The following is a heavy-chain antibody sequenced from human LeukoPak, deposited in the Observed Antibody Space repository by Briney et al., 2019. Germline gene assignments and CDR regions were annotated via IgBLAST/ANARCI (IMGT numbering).Heavy chain of an antibody. CDR3: ARGLYSSGWFDPQLDY. Sequence: GGSLRLSCAASGFTFSSYWMHWVRQAPVKGLVWVSRINSDGSSTSYADSVKGRFTISRDNAKNTLYLQMNSLRAEDTAVYYCARGLYSSGWFDPQLDYWGQGTLVTVSS. V-gene: IGHV3-74*01. D-gene: IGHD6-19*01. CDR1: GFTFSSYW. J-gene: IGHJ4*02. CDR2: INSDGSST.